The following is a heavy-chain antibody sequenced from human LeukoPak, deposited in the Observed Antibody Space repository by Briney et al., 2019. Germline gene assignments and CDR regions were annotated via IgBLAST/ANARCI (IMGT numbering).Heavy chain of an antibody. CDR3: ARDLQPCDSRGHYFDY. Sequence: VASVKGSCKGSGGTFNSYGISWGRQAPGQGLEWMGGIIPIFGKANYAQKVQGRLTITPDESTSTAYMELCSLRSEDTAVYYCARDLQPCDSRGHYFDYWGQGTLVTVSS. J-gene: IGHJ4*02. CDR1: GGTFNSYG. D-gene: IGHD3-22*01. CDR2: IIPIFGKA. V-gene: IGHV1-69*13.